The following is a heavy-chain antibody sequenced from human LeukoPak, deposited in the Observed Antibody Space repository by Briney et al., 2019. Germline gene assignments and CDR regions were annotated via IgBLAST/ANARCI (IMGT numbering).Heavy chain of an antibody. V-gene: IGHV3-48*01. Sequence: GGSLRLSCAASGFTFSSYSMNWVRQAPGKGLEWVSYISSSSSTIYYADSVKGRFTISRDNAKNSLYLQMSSLGAEDTAVYYCARGALTAFDYWGQGTLVTVSS. CDR3: ARGALTAFDY. CDR1: GFTFSSYS. D-gene: IGHD7-27*01. CDR2: ISSSSSTI. J-gene: IGHJ4*02.